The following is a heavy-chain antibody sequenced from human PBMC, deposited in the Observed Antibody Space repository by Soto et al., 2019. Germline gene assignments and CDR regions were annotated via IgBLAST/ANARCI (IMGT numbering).Heavy chain of an antibody. V-gene: IGHV3-48*02. J-gene: IGHJ4*02. CDR2: ISSSGSTI. D-gene: IGHD6-19*01. Sequence: GGSLRLSCTASGFTFSSYWMHWVRQAPGKGLEWLSYISSSGSTIYYADSVEARFTISRDDAKNSLSLQMNTLRDEDTAVYYCARYHYSSGWAYGYWGQGTLVTVSS. CDR1: GFTFSSYW. CDR3: ARYHYSSGWAYGY.